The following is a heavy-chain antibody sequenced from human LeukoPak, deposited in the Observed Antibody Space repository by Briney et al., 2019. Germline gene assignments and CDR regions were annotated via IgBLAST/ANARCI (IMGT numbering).Heavy chain of an antibody. Sequence: GGSLRLSCTASGFTFGDYAMSWVRQGPGKGLEWVATIKEDGSERYYVESVKGRFTISRDNAKNSLYLQMNSLRVEDTALYYCARDKASGSSYGSSFHFWGQGTMVTVSS. J-gene: IGHJ3*01. D-gene: IGHD1-26*01. CDR1: GFTFGDYA. CDR3: ARDKASGSSYGSSFHF. CDR2: IKEDGSER. V-gene: IGHV3-7*01.